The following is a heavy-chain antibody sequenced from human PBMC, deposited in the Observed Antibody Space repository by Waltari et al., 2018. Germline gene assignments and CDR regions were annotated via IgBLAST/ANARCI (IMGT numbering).Heavy chain of an antibody. V-gene: IGHV3-48*03. CDR2: ISGSDTGGFT. CDR3: ARLRGTFGF. J-gene: IGHJ3*01. CDR1: GFTFRNYE. D-gene: IGHD3-16*01. Sequence: EVQLVESGGGLVQPGGSLRLSCAVSGFTFRNYEINWVRQAPGKGLGWVSYISGSDTGGFTHYAESVKGRFTSSRDNIENTLYLQMNSLRVDDTAVYYCARLRGTFGFWGQGTMVTVSS.